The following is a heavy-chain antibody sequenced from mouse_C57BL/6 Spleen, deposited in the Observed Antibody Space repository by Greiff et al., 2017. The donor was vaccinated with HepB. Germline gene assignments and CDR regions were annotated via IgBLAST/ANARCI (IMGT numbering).Heavy chain of an antibody. D-gene: IGHD1-1*01. V-gene: IGHV1-76*01. CDR3: ARWINYGSSGYAMDY. CDR2: IYPGSGNT. Sequence: QVHVKQSGAELVRPGASVKLSCKASGYTFTDYYINWVKQRPGQGLEWIARIYPGSGNTYYNEKFKGKATLTAEKSSSTAYMQLSSLTSEDSAVYVCARWINYGSSGYAMDYWGQGTSVTVSS. CDR1: GYTFTDYY. J-gene: IGHJ4*01.